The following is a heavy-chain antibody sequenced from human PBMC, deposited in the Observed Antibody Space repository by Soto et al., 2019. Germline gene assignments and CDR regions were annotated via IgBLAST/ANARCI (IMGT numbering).Heavy chain of an antibody. CDR3: ARETVARASYYFDY. CDR2: IIPDFGTT. D-gene: IGHD5-12*01. Sequence: QVQLVQSGAEVKKPGSSVKVSCRASGGRYGISWVRQAPGQGLEWMGGIIPDFGTTNSAQKFQGRLTITADESRTTAYMELRSLRSEDTAVSYCARETVARASYYFDYWGQGNLVTVSP. J-gene: IGHJ4*02. V-gene: IGHV1-69*01. CDR1: GGRYG.